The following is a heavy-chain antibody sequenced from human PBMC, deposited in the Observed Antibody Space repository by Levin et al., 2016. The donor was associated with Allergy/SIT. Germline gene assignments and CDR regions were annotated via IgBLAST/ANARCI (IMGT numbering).Heavy chain of an antibody. CDR1: GGSFSGYY. CDR2: INHSGST. V-gene: IGHV4-34*01. CDR3: ASPLNYCSSTSCYIRAMDV. J-gene: IGHJ6*04. Sequence: SQTLSLTCAVYGGSFSGYYWSWIRQPPGKGLEWIGEINHSGSTNYNPSLKSRVTISVDTSKNQFSLKLSSVTAADTAVYYCASPLNYCSSTSCYIRAMDVWGKGTTVTVSS. D-gene: IGHD2-2*02.